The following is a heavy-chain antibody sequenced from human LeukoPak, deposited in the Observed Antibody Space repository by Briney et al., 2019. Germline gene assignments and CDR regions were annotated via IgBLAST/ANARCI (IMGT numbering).Heavy chain of an antibody. CDR1: GFTVSSNY. D-gene: IGHD6-6*01. V-gene: IGHV3-53*01. CDR3: ARARGVSSSSSSDYYYYYMDV. J-gene: IGHJ6*03. Sequence: GGSLRLSCAASGFTVSSNYMSWVRQAPGKGLEWVSVIYSGGSTYYADSVKGRFTISRDNSKNTLYLQMNSLRAEDTAVYYCARARGVSSSSSSDYYYYYMDVWGKGTTVTVSS. CDR2: IYSGGST.